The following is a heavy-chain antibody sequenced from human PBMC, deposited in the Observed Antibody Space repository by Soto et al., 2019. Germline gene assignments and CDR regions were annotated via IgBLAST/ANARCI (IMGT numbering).Heavy chain of an antibody. CDR1: GGSISSYY. J-gene: IGHJ6*02. D-gene: IGHD5-18*01. CDR2: IYYSGST. V-gene: IGHV4-59*01. CDR3: ARVESGYSYGYYYYYGMDV. Sequence: PSETLSLTCTVSGGSISSYYWSWIRQPPGKGLEWIGYIYYSGSTNYNPSLKSRVTISVDTSKNQFSLKLSSVTAADTAVYYCARVESGYSYGYYYYYGMDVWGQGTTVTVS.